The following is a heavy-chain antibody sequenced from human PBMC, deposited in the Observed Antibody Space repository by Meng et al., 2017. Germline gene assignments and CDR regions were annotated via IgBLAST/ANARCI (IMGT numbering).Heavy chain of an antibody. Sequence: QGPLGQSGGQVKKPGALVKVPCKPSGYNFPDYSIHWVRRAPGQGLEWMGRINPKSGDTHYAQKFQARVTMTGDTSISTAYMELSGLRSDDTAMYYCARDEDISAAGKLFGDYWGQGTLVTVFS. D-gene: IGHD6-25*01. CDR3: ARDEDISAAGKLFGDY. CDR1: GYNFPDYS. CDR2: INPKSGDT. J-gene: IGHJ4*02. V-gene: IGHV1-2*06.